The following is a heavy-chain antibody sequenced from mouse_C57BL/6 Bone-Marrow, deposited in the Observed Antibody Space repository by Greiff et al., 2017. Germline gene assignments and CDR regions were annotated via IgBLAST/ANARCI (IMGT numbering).Heavy chain of an antibody. CDR1: GYAFTNYL. V-gene: IGHV1-54*01. Sequence: QVQLQQPGAELVRPGTSVKVSCKASGYAFTNYLIEWVKQRPGQGLEWIGVLDPGSGGTNYNEKFKGKATLTVDKSSSTAYMLRSSMTSEDSAVYCCARSRDWNTCLYYWGQGTLVTV. CDR3: ARSRDWNTCLYY. D-gene: IGHD3-3*01. J-gene: IGHJ3*01. CDR2: LDPGSGGT.